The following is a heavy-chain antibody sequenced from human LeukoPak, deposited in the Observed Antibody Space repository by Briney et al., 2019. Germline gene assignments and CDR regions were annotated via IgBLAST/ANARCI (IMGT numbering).Heavy chain of an antibody. CDR1: GGTFSCYA. Sequence: SVKVSCKASGGTFSCYAISWVRQAPGQGLEWMGRIIPIFGIANYAQKFQGRVTITADKSTSTAYMELSSLRSEDTAVYYCAREVAGTQGSYYYYYGMDVWGQGTTVTVSS. V-gene: IGHV1-69*04. J-gene: IGHJ6*02. D-gene: IGHD6-19*01. CDR3: AREVAGTQGSYYYYYGMDV. CDR2: IIPIFGIA.